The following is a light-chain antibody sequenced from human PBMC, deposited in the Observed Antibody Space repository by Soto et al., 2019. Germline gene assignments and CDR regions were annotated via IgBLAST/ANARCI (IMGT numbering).Light chain of an antibody. CDR3: HQYDDGPYT. V-gene: IGKV3-15*01. Sequence: EIVMTQSPATLSLSPGGRATLSCRASQSVSSNVAWYQQIPGQTPRLLIYGASTRATGIPVRFSGSGSGTEFTLTISSLQSEDFAVYYCHQYDDGPYTVGQGTKVDSK. J-gene: IGKJ2*01. CDR1: QSVSSN. CDR2: GAS.